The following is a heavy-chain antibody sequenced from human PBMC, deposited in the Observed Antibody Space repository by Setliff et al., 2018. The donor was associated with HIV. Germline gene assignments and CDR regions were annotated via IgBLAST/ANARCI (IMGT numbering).Heavy chain of an antibody. CDR1: GYPIRSGYY. J-gene: IGHJ4*02. V-gene: IGHV4-38-2*01. Sequence: SETLSLTCAVSGYPIRSGYYWGWIRQSPGKGLEWIGTMFRTGTSYYDPSLTSRVTISVDTSENQFSLKLSSVTAADTAVYYCARRLGATVFYYFDYWGQGTLVTVSS. CDR2: MFRTGTS. CDR3: ARRLGATVFYYFDY. D-gene: IGHD3-16*01.